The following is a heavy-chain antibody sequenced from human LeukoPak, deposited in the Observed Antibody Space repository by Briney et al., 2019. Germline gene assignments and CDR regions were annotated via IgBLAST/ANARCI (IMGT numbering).Heavy chain of an antibody. CDR1: GGSFSGYY. Sequence: PSETLSLTCAVYGGSFSGYYWGWIRQPPGKGLEWIGSIYHSGSTYYNPSLKSRVTISVDTSKNQFSLKLSSVTAADTAVYYCASGDYDSSGYLDYWGQGTLVTVSS. CDR3: ASGDYDSSGYLDY. J-gene: IGHJ4*02. CDR2: IYHSGST. V-gene: IGHV4-38-2*01. D-gene: IGHD3-22*01.